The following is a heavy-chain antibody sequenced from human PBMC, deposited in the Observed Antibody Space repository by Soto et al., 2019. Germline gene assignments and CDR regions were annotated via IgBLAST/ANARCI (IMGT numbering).Heavy chain of an antibody. D-gene: IGHD3-22*01. V-gene: IGHV3-72*01. Sequence: GGSLRLSCAASGFTFSDHYMDWVRQAPGKGLEWVARIRKKTNSYTTEYAASVKGRFTISRDDSKNSLYLQMNSLKSEDTAVYYCARDGDFYDSSGYFLRDAFDIWGQGTMVT. J-gene: IGHJ3*02. CDR3: ARDGDFYDSSGYFLRDAFDI. CDR2: IRKKTNSYTT. CDR1: GFTFSDHY.